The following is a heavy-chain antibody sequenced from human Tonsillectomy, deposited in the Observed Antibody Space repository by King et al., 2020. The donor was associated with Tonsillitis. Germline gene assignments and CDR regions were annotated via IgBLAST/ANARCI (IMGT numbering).Heavy chain of an antibody. CDR1: GFSFTSYA. Sequence: VQLVESGGGLVQPGGSLRLSCAASGFSFTSYAMSWVRQAPGKGLEWVSSIRGSGSSTSYADSVKGRFTISRDNSNNTLYLQMNSLRAEDTAVYYCPPPFCGGDCYHFDSWGQGTLVSVSS. CDR2: IRGSGSST. CDR3: PPPFCGGDCYHFDS. V-gene: IGHV3-23*04. D-gene: IGHD2-21*02. J-gene: IGHJ4*02.